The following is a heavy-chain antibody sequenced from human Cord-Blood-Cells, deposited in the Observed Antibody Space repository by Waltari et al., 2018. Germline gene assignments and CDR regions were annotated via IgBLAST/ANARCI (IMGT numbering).Heavy chain of an antibody. Sequence: QVQLQASGPGLVKPSETLSLTCTASGGSISSYYWSWLRQPAGKGLEWIGRIYTSGSTNYNPSLKSRVTMSVDTSKNQFSLKLSSVTAADTAVYYCARSGYSSGWFDAFDIWGQGTMVTVSS. CDR3: ARSGYSSGWFDAFDI. V-gene: IGHV4-4*07. D-gene: IGHD6-19*01. J-gene: IGHJ3*02. CDR1: GGSISSYY. CDR2: IYTSGST.